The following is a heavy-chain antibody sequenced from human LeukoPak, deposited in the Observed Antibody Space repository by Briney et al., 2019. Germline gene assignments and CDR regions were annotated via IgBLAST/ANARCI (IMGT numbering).Heavy chain of an antibody. V-gene: IGHV4-34*01. CDR2: INHSGRT. J-gene: IGHJ4*02. Sequence: SETLSLTCAVYGGSFSGYYWSWIRQPPGMGLEWIGEINHSGRTTYNSSLKSRVTISVYTSKNQFSLELSSVTAADTAVYYCARRPRNSGSDDGPPGLDYWGQGTLVTVSS. D-gene: IGHD1-26*01. CDR3: ARRPRNSGSDDGPPGLDY. CDR1: GGSFSGYY.